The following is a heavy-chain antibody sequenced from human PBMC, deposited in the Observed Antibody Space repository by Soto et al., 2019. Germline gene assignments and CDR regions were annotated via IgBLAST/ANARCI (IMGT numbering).Heavy chain of an antibody. J-gene: IGHJ6*02. Sequence: VASVKVSCKASGYTFTGYYMHWVRQAPGQGLEWMGWINPNSGGTNYAQKFQGWVTMTRDTSISTAYMELSRLRSDDTAVYYCAREGLDRNDSGYYYYYGMDGWGQGTTVNVSS. CDR3: AREGLDRNDSGYYYYYGMDG. CDR1: GYTFTGYY. V-gene: IGHV1-2*04. D-gene: IGHD1-1*01. CDR2: INPNSGGT.